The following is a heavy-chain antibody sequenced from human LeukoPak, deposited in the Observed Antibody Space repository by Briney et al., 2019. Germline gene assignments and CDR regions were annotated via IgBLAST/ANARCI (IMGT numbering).Heavy chain of an antibody. CDR1: GYTFTSYA. V-gene: IGHV7-4-1*02. CDR3: ARVENYDFWSGYPTDHFDY. Sequence: GASVKVSCKASGYTFTSYAMNWVRQAPGQGLEWMGWINTNTGNPTYAQGFTGRFVFSLDTSVSTAYLQISSLKAEDTAVYYCARVENYDFWSGYPTDHFDYWGQGTLVTVSS. D-gene: IGHD3-3*01. CDR2: INTNTGNP. J-gene: IGHJ4*02.